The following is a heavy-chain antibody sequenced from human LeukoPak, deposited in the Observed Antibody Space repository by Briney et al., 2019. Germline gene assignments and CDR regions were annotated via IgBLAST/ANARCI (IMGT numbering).Heavy chain of an antibody. J-gene: IGHJ5*02. CDR1: GFTFSSYW. Sequence: GGSPRLSCAASGFTFSSYWMSWVRQAPGKGLEWVANIKQDGSEKYYVDSVKGRFTISRVNAKNSLYLQMNSLRAEDTAVYYCASFEDIVVVPAANGIDPWGQGTLVTVSS. CDR3: ASFEDIVVVPAANGIDP. CDR2: IKQDGSEK. V-gene: IGHV3-7*01. D-gene: IGHD2-2*01.